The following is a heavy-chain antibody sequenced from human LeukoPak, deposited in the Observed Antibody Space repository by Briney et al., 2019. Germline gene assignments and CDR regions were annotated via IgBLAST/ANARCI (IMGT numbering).Heavy chain of an antibody. D-gene: IGHD2-2*01. V-gene: IGHV4-34*01. Sequence: KPSETLSLTCAVYGGSFSGYYWSWIRQPPGKGLEWIGEINHSGSTNYNPSLKSRVTISVDTSKNQFSLKLSSVTAADTAVYYCARGRRSNIVVVPAAISYWGQGTLVTVSS. CDR2: INHSGST. CDR1: GGSFSGYY. CDR3: ARGRRSNIVVVPAAISY. J-gene: IGHJ4*02.